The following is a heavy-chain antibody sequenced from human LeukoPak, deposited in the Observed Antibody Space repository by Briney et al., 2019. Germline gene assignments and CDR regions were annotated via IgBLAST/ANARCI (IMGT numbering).Heavy chain of an antibody. CDR2: FTGGAGST. V-gene: IGHV3-23*01. J-gene: IGHJ4*02. D-gene: IGHD3-10*01. CDR3: AKDRYYGSGSSDY. CDR1: GFTFSSYG. Sequence: GGSLRLSCAASGFTFSSYGMSWVRQAPGKGLEWVSTFTGGAGSTYYADSVKGRFTISRDNSKNTLYLQMNSLRAEDTAVYYCAKDRYYGSGSSDYWGQGTLVTVSS.